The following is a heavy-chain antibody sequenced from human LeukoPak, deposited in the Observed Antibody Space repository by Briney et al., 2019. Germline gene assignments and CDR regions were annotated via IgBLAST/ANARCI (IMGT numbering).Heavy chain of an antibody. J-gene: IGHJ4*02. Sequence: TGGSLRLSCVSSGITFSNYWMNWVRQAPGKGLEWVANIKQDGSEKYYVDSVKGRFTISRDNAKNSLFLQMNSLRVEDTAVYYCARGLGDFRWGQGTLVTVSS. CDR3: ARGLGDFR. V-gene: IGHV3-7*04. CDR2: IKQDGSEK. CDR1: GITFSNYW. D-gene: IGHD3-3*01.